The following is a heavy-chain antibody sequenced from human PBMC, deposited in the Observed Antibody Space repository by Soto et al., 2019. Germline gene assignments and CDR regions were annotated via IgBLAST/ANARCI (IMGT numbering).Heavy chain of an antibody. J-gene: IGHJ6*03. CDR2: IDWDDDK. Sequence: GSGPTLVNPTQTLTLTCTFSGFSLSTSGMCVSWIRQPPGKALEWLARIDWDDDKYYSTSLKTRLTISKDTSKNQVVLTMTNMDPVDTATYYCARTVVVVAATHLYYYYYMDVWGKGTTVTVSS. CDR3: ARTVVVVAATHLYYYYYMDV. V-gene: IGHV2-70*11. CDR1: GFSLSTSGMC. D-gene: IGHD2-15*01.